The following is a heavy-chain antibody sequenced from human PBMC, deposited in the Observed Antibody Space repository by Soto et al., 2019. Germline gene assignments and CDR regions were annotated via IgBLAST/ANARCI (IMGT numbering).Heavy chain of an antibody. Sequence: PGGSLRLSCAASGFTFSSYGMHWVRQAPGKGLEWVAVISGSGGSTYYADSVKGRFTISRDNSKNTLYLQMNSLRAEDTAVYYCAKTNMGYPVGAFDIWGQGTMVTVSS. J-gene: IGHJ3*02. CDR2: ISGSGGST. D-gene: IGHD5-18*01. V-gene: IGHV3-23*01. CDR3: AKTNMGYPVGAFDI. CDR1: GFTFSSYG.